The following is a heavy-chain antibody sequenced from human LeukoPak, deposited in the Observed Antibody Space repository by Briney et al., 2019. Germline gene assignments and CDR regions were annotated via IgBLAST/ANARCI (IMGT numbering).Heavy chain of an antibody. CDR1: GFTFFSYA. CDR2: ISYDGSNK. V-gene: IGHV3-30*04. J-gene: IGHJ4*02. Sequence: TGGSLRLSCAASGFTFFSYAMHWVRQAPGKGLEWVAFISYDGSNKYYADSVKGRFTISRDNSKNTLYLQMNSLKTENTAVYYCTTDGVGVEGATYDNWGQGTLVSVSS. CDR3: TTDGVGVEGATYDN. D-gene: IGHD1-26*01.